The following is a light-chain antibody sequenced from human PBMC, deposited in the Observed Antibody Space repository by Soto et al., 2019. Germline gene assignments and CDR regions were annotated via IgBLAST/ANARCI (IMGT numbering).Light chain of an antibody. CDR1: SSDVGTYNF. J-gene: IGLJ3*02. V-gene: IGLV2-14*01. CDR2: EVS. Sequence: QSVLPQPASVSGSPGQSITISCTGTSSDVGTYNFVSWYQQHPGKAPKLMIYEVSSRPSGVSNRFSGSKSGNTASLTISGLQAEDEADYYCSSYSSTSTPWVFGGGTKLTVL. CDR3: SSYSSTSTPWV.